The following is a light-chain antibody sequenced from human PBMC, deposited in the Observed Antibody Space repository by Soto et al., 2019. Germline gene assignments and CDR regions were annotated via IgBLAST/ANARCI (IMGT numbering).Light chain of an antibody. Sequence: DIVMTQSPDSLGVSLGERATINCKSSQSVVYSSNNKNYLAWYQQKPGQPPKLLIYWASTRESGVPDRFSGSGSGTDFTLTISSLQAEDVAVYYCQQYYSTPWTFGQGTKVDIK. CDR2: WAS. CDR3: QQYYSTPWT. V-gene: IGKV4-1*01. J-gene: IGKJ1*01. CDR1: QSVVYSSNNKNY.